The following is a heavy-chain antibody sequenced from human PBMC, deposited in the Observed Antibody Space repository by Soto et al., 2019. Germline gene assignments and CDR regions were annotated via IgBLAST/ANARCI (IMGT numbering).Heavy chain of an antibody. D-gene: IGHD2-15*01. V-gene: IGHV3-23*01. Sequence: EVQLLESGGGLVQPGGSLRLSCTASGFSFSNSAMTWVRQAPGQGLEWVASISQNGGSRGGTYYADSVKGRVTISRDNSKDILYLQLDSLRGAYTAVYYCARTKAVVVAALDIWGQGTKVTVSS. CDR2: ISQNGGSRGGT. J-gene: IGHJ3*02. CDR3: ARTKAVVVAALDI. CDR1: GFSFSNSA.